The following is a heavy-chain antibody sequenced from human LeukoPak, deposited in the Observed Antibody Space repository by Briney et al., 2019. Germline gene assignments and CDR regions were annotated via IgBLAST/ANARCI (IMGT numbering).Heavy chain of an antibody. V-gene: IGHV3-23*01. CDR2: ITTSGGST. CDR1: GFNFNNDA. D-gene: IGHD6-19*01. CDR3: ARRSGIAVAGAFDY. J-gene: IGHJ4*02. Sequence: PGGSLRLSCAVSGFNFNNDAMSWVRQAPGKGLEWVSAITTSGGSTKYADSVKGRFTISRDDSKNTLYLQMNSLRAEDTAVYYCARRSGIAVAGAFDYWGQGTLVTVSS.